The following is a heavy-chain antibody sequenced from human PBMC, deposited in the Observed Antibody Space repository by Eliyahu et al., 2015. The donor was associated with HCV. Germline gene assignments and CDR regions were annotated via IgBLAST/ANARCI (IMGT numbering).Heavy chain of an antibody. V-gene: IGHV1-18*01. D-gene: IGHD3-10*01. Sequence: SVKVSCKASGYPFISYGINWVRQAPGQGLEWMGWIIAYNGYTNYAQKVRGRVTMTTDTPTSTAYMELRSLRSDDTAVYYCATWGPLLTDYSGSASSIRNNNFDNWGQGTLVTVSS. J-gene: IGHJ4*02. CDR2: IIAYNGYT. CDR3: ATWGPLLTDYSGSASSIRNNNFDN. CDR1: GYPFISYG.